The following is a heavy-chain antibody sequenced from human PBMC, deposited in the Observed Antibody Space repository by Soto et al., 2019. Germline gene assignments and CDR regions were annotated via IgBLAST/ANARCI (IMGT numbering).Heavy chain of an antibody. CDR2: ISAYNGNT. CDR1: GYSFRFFG. D-gene: IGHD6-13*01. Sequence: GASVKVSCKGSGYSFRFFGIKLVRQAPGQGLEWVGWISAYNGNTNYAQKLQGRVTMTTDTSTSTAYTEMRSLRSDDTAVYYCARFQYSSSWYITGTTNGYFDYWGQGTLVTVSS. CDR3: ARFQYSSSWYITGTTNGYFDY. V-gene: IGHV1-18*01. J-gene: IGHJ4*02.